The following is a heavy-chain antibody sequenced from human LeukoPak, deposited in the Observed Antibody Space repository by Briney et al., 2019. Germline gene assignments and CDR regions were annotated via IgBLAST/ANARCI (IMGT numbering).Heavy chain of an antibody. V-gene: IGHV5-51*01. D-gene: IGHD2-15*01. CDR1: GYSFTSYW. CDR2: IYPGDSDT. CDR3: ARLVTVAATLIFDY. J-gene: IGHJ4*02. Sequence: GESLKISCKGSGYSFTSYWIGWVRQVPGKGLGWMGIIYPGDSDTRYSPSFQGQVTISADKSISTAYLQWSSLKASDTAMYYCARLVTVAATLIFDYWGQGTLVTVSS.